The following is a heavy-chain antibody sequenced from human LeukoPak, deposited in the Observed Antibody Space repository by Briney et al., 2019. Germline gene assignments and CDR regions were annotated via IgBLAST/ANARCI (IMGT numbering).Heavy chain of an antibody. D-gene: IGHD4-23*01. V-gene: IGHV4-30-2*01. CDR1: GGSISSGVYY. Sequence: PSETLSLTCTVSGGSISSGVYYWSWIRQPPGKGLEWIGYIYHSGNTYYSPSLKSRVTISVDRSKNQFSLKLSSVTAADTAVYYCARIGAGGNDYYYSMDVWGKGTTVTVSS. J-gene: IGHJ6*03. CDR3: ARIGAGGNDYYYSMDV. CDR2: IYHSGNT.